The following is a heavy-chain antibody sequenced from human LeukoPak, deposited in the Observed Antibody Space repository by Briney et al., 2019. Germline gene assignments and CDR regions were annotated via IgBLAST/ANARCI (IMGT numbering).Heavy chain of an antibody. CDR1: GFTFSTYS. V-gene: IGHV3-21*01. D-gene: IGHD3-10*01. CDR3: ARVGTPQTGLFAFDI. CDR2: ISSGSSYI. J-gene: IGHJ3*02. Sequence: GGSLRLSCAASGFTFSTYSMNWVRQAPGKGLEWVSSISSGSSYIYYADSVKGRFTISRDNAKNSLHLQMNSLRAEDTAVYYCARVGTPQTGLFAFDIWGQGTMVTVSS.